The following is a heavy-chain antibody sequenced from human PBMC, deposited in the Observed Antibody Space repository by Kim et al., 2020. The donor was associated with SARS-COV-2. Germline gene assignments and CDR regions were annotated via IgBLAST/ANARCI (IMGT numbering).Heavy chain of an antibody. CDR3: ARACRRDV. Sequence: GGSLRLSCAASGFTFSSYAMTWVRQAPGKGLEWVANINSDGSVKYYVDSVKGRFTISRDNAKNSLYLQMNSLRAEDTAEYYCARACRRDVWGPGTMDTV. CDR2: INSDGSVK. V-gene: IGHV3-7*03. CDR1: GFTFSSYA. J-gene: IGHJ6*02.